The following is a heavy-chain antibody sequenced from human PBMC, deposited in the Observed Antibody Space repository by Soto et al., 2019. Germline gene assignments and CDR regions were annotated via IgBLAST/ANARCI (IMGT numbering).Heavy chain of an antibody. CDR3: ARHEYGNGFDP. D-gene: IGHD4-17*01. V-gene: IGHV1-46*01. CDR2: INPSGGST. J-gene: IGHJ5*02. Sequence: QVQLVQSGAEVKKPGASVKVSCKASGYTFTSYYMHWVRQAPGQGLEWMGIINPSGGSTSYAQKFPGXXTXTXATSTSTVYMDLSSLRSEDTAVYYCARHEYGNGFDPWGQGTLVTVSS. CDR1: GYTFTSYY.